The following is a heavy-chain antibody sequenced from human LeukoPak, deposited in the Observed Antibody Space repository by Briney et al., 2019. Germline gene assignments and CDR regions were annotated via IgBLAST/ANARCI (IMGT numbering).Heavy chain of an antibody. D-gene: IGHD3-22*01. CDR3: AKEGYYYDSSGYWGGFLDY. CDR2: GST. J-gene: IGHJ4*02. Sequence: GSTYYADSVKGRFTISRDNSKNTLYLQMNSLRAEDTAVYYCAKEGYYYDSSGYWGGFLDYWGQGTLVTVSS. V-gene: IGHV3-23*01.